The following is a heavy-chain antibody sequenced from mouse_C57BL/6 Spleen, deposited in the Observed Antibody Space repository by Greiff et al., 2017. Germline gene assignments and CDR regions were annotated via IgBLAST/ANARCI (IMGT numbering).Heavy chain of an antibody. Sequence: VQLQQSGAELVRPGASVKLSCTASGFNIKDYYMHWVKQRPEQGLEWIGRIDPEDGDTEYAPKFPGKATMTADTSSNTAYLQLSSLTSEDTAVYYGTTNYYGSSHVGDYWGQGTTLTVSS. D-gene: IGHD1-1*01. CDR1: GFNIKDYY. J-gene: IGHJ2*01. CDR2: IDPEDGDT. V-gene: IGHV14-1*01. CDR3: TTNYYGSSHVGDY.